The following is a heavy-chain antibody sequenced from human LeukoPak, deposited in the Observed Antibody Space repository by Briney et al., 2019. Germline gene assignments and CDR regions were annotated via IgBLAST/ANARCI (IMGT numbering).Heavy chain of an antibody. CDR3: ARDFLGRGVLFDY. J-gene: IGHJ4*02. D-gene: IGHD3-10*01. CDR2: VYSTGTT. V-gene: IGHV4-4*07. CDR1: GDSMISYY. Sequence: SETLSLTCTVSGDSMISYYWSWIRQPAGKGLEWIGRVYSTGTTTYNPSLESRVTMPIDTSKNQFSLKLTSVTAADTAVSYCARDFLGRGVLFDYWGQGILVTVSS.